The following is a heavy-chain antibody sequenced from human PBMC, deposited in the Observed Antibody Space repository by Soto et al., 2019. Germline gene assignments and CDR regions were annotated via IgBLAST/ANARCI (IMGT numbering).Heavy chain of an antibody. CDR1: GGTFSSYA. V-gene: IGHV1-69*13. CDR3: ARGPFGGYGDKGPDY. J-gene: IGHJ4*02. CDR2: IIPIFGIA. Sequence: SVKVSCKASGGTFSSYAISWVRQAPGQGLEWMGGIIPIFGIANYAQKFQGRVTITADESTSTAYMELSSLRSEDTAVYYCARGPFGGYGDKGPDYWGQGTLVTVSS. D-gene: IGHD4-17*01.